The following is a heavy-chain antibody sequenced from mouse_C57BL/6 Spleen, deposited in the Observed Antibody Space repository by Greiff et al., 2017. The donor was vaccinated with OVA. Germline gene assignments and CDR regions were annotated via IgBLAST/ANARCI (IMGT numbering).Heavy chain of an antibody. V-gene: IGHV1-4*01. CDR2: INPSSGYT. J-gene: IGHJ2*01. CDR3: ARSPFITTVGGYYFDY. CDR1: GYTFTSYT. D-gene: IGHD1-1*01. Sequence: VKLMESGAELARPGASVKMSCKASGYTFTSYTMHWVKQRPGQGLEWIGYINPSSGYTKYNQKFKDKATLTADKSSSTAYMQLSSLTSEDSAVYYCARSPFITTVGGYYFDYWGQGTTLTVSS.